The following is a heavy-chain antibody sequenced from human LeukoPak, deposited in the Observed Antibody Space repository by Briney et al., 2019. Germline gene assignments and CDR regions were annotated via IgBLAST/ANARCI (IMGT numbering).Heavy chain of an antibody. Sequence: SETLSLTCTVSGGSISSSSYYWGWIRQPPGKGLEWNGSIYYSGSTYYNPSLKSRVTISVDTSKNQFSLKLSSVTAADTAVYYCARDLYSSSWYWFDPWGQGTLVTVSS. CDR2: IYYSGST. V-gene: IGHV4-39*07. D-gene: IGHD6-13*01. CDR1: GGSISSSSYY. CDR3: ARDLYSSSWYWFDP. J-gene: IGHJ5*02.